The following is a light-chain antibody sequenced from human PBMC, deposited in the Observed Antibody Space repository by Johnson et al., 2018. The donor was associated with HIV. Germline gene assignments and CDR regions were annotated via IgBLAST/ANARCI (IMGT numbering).Light chain of an antibody. Sequence: QSVLTQPPSVSAAPGQKVTISCSGSSSNIGNNYVSWYQQLPGTAPKVLIYDNNKRPSGIPDRFSGSKSGTSATLGITGLQTGDEADYYCGLWDSSLSGYVFGTGTTVTVL. J-gene: IGLJ1*01. V-gene: IGLV1-51*01. CDR1: SSNIGNNY. CDR3: GLWDSSLSGYV. CDR2: DNN.